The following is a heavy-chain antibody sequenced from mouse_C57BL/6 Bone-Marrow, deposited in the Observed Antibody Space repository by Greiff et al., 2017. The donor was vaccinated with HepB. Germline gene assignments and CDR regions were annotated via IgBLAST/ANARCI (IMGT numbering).Heavy chain of an antibody. V-gene: IGHV1-69*01. J-gene: IGHJ4*01. CDR1: GYTFTSYW. CDR3: ARDYYGSRFAMDY. CDR2: IDPSDSYT. Sequence: QVQLQQPGAELVMPGASVKLSCKASGYTFTSYWMHWVKQRPGQGLEWIGEIDPSDSYTNYNQKFKGKSTLTVDKSSSTAYMPLSSLTAEYSAVYYCARDYYGSRFAMDYWGQGTAVTVSS. D-gene: IGHD1-1*01.